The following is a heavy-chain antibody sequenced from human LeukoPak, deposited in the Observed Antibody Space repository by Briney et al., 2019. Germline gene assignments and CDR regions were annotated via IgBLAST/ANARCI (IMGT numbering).Heavy chain of an antibody. Sequence: SVKVSCKASGGTFSSYAISWVRQAPGQGLEWMGRIIPIFGTANYAQKFQGRVTITTDESTSTAYMELSSLRSEYTAVYYCARVGLKDYYYYMDVWGKGTTVTVSS. D-gene: IGHD3/OR15-3a*01. V-gene: IGHV1-69*05. CDR3: ARVGLKDYYYYMDV. J-gene: IGHJ6*03. CDR2: IIPIFGTA. CDR1: GGTFSSYA.